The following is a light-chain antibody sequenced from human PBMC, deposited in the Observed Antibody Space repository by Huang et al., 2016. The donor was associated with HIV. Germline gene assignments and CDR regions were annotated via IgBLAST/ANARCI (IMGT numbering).Light chain of an antibody. CDR1: PSVSSSY. CDR3: QQYGHSPPYT. J-gene: IGKJ2*01. V-gene: IGKV3-20*01. CDR2: ATS. Sequence: EIVFTQSPGTLSLSPGERATPSCRASPSVSSSYLGWYQQKPGQAPRLLIYATSTRATGIPDRFSGSGSGTNVTLTISRLQPEDFAVYYCQQYGHSPPYTFGQGTKLDIK.